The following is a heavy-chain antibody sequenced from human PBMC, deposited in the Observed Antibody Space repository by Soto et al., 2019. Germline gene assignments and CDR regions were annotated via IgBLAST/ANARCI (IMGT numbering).Heavy chain of an antibody. D-gene: IGHD3-22*01. CDR3: ARISGYNYYFDY. CDR1: GFTFNNYA. J-gene: IGHJ4*02. V-gene: IGHV3-30-3*01. CDR2: ISYDGSNK. Sequence: GGSLRLSCAASGFTFNNYAMHWVRQAPGKGLEWVAVISYDGSNKYYADSVTGRFTISRDNSKNTLYLQMNSLRTEDTAVYYCARISGYNYYFDYWGQGTLVTVSS.